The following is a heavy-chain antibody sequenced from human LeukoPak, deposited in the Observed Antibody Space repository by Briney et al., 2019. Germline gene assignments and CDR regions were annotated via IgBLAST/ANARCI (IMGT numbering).Heavy chain of an antibody. V-gene: IGHV3-30-3*01. CDR2: ISYDGGNK. J-gene: IGHJ4*02. Sequence: GGSLRLSCAASGFTFSSYAMHWVRQAPGKGLEWVAVISYDGGNKYYADSVKGRFTISRDNAKNSLYLQMNSLRAEDTAVYYCARALRRYYDSSGYGYWGQGTLVTVSS. D-gene: IGHD3-22*01. CDR3: ARALRRYYDSSGYGY. CDR1: GFTFSSYA.